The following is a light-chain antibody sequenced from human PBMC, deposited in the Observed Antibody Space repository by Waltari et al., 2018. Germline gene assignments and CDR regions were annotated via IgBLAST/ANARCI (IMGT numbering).Light chain of an antibody. CDR3: LVWHSTTDHHGV. CDR1: NIGSKS. J-gene: IGLJ2*01. CDR2: YDS. V-gene: IGLV3-21*04. Sequence: SYVVTQSPSVSVAPGETARITCGGANIGSKSVHWYQQRPGQAPVLVISYDSDRPSGIPERFSGSNSGNTGTLTISWVEADDEADYYCLVWHSTTDHHGVFGGGTKLTVL.